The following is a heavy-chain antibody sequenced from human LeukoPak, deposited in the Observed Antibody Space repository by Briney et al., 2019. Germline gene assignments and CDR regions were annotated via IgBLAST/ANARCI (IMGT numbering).Heavy chain of an antibody. D-gene: IGHD3-10*01. Sequence: GGSLRLSCAASGFIFSSYSMNWVRQAPGKGLEWVSYISSSGSTIYYSDSVKGRFTISRDNAKNSLYLQMNSLRAEDTAVYYCARDFHVRYYDTGSYSYWGHGTLVTVSS. J-gene: IGHJ4*01. CDR2: ISSSGSTI. V-gene: IGHV3-48*01. CDR3: ARDFHVRYYDTGSYSY. CDR1: GFIFSSYS.